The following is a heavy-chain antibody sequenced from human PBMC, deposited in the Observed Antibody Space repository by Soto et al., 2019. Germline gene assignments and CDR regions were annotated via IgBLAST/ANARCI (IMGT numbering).Heavy chain of an antibody. J-gene: IGHJ4*02. Sequence: EVQLVESGGGLVQPGGSLRLSCVVSGLTFSNYWMSWVRQAPGKGLEWVANINQDGSESYYVDSVKGRFTISRDNAMNSLYLQMTSLRAEHTAVYYCARAARECSSPGCANWGQGTLVTVSS. CDR2: INQDGSES. CDR1: GLTFSNYW. V-gene: IGHV3-7*01. CDR3: ARAARECSSPGCAN. D-gene: IGHD2-2*01.